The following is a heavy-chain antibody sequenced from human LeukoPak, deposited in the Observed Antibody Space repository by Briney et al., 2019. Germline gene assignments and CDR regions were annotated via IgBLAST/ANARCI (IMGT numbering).Heavy chain of an antibody. CDR3: TTDPQCSGGDCYYFDY. J-gene: IGHJ4*02. CDR1: GFTFSDYY. Sequence: GGSLRLSCAASGFTFSDYYMSWIRQAPGKGLEWVGRIKSKTDGGTTDYPAPVKGRFTISRDDSKNTLYLQMNSLKTEDTAVYYCTTDPQCSGGDCYYFDYWGQGSLVTVSS. CDR2: IKSKTDGGTT. D-gene: IGHD2-21*02. V-gene: IGHV3-15*01.